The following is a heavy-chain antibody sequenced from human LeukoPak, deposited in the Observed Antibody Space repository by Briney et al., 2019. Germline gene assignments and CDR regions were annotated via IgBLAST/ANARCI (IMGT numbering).Heavy chain of an antibody. CDR2: IYYSGST. Sequence: PSETLSLTCAVSNYSISGGFYWAWVRQPPGKGLEWIGNIYYSGSTYCNPSLKSRIIISVDTSKNQFSLKLRSVTAADTAVYYCARAFDYNWFNPWGQGTLVTVSS. CDR1: NYSISGGFY. V-gene: IGHV4-38-2*01. D-gene: IGHD3-9*01. CDR3: ARAFDYNWFNP. J-gene: IGHJ5*02.